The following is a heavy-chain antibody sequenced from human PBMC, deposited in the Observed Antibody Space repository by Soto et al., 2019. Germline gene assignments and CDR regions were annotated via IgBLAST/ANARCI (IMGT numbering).Heavy chain of an antibody. CDR1: GFTFSTYG. CDR2: ISYDGSNK. CDR3: AKVPDSSGWYYWFDP. Sequence: GGSLRLSCAASGFTFSTYGMHWVRQAPGKGLEWVAVISYDGSNKYYADSVKGRFTISRDNSKNTLFLQMNSLRAEDTAVYYCAKVPDSSGWYYWFDPWGQGTLLTVSS. D-gene: IGHD6-19*01. V-gene: IGHV3-30*18. J-gene: IGHJ5*02.